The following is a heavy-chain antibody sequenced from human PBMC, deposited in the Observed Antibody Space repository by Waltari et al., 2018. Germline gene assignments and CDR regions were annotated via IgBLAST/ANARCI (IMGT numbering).Heavy chain of an antibody. CDR1: GFTFSSYG. CDR3: ARDRATTYYYYGMDV. Sequence: QVQLVESGGGVVQPGRSLRLSCAASGFTFSSYGMHWVRQAPGKGLEWVAVIWYDGSNKYYADSVKGRFTISRDNSKNTLYLQMNSLRAEDTAVYYCARDRATTYYYYGMDVWGQGTTVTVSS. CDR2: IWYDGSNK. V-gene: IGHV3-33*01. J-gene: IGHJ6*02.